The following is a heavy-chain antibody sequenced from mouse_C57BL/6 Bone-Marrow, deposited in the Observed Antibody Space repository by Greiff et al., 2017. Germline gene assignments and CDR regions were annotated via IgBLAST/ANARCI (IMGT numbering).Heavy chain of an antibody. V-gene: IGHV2-6-1*01. CDR1: GFSLTSYG. D-gene: IGHD1-1*01. CDR2: IWSDGST. Sequence: VHLVESGPGLVAPSQSLSITCTVSGFSLTSYGVHWVRQPPGKGLEWLVVIWSDGSTTYNSALKSRLSISKDNSKSQVFLKMNSLQTDDTAMYYCARHAGGSSDYAMDYWGQGTSVTVSS. J-gene: IGHJ4*01. CDR3: ARHAGGSSDYAMDY.